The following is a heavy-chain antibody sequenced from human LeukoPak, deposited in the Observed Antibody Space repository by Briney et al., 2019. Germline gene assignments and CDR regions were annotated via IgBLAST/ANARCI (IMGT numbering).Heavy chain of an antibody. Sequence: GASVKVSCKASGYTFTSYGISWVRQAPGQGLEWMGWISAYNGNTNYAQKLQGRVTMTTDTSTSTAYMELRSLRSEDTAVYYCARSPHGKVASGGFDYWGQGTLVTVSS. D-gene: IGHD3-10*01. CDR1: GYTFTSYG. CDR3: ARSPHGKVASGGFDY. J-gene: IGHJ4*02. CDR2: ISAYNGNT. V-gene: IGHV1-18*01.